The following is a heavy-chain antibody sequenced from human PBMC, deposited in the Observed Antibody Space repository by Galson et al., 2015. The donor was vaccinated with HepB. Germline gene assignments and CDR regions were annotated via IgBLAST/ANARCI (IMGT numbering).Heavy chain of an antibody. CDR2: ISSSSSYI. V-gene: IGHV3-21*01. D-gene: IGHD5-18*01. CDR1: GFTFRSYS. J-gene: IGHJ4*02. CDR3: ASEGYSYGYFLG. Sequence: SLRLSCAVSGFTFRSYSINWVRQAPGKGLEWVSYISSSSSYIYYADSVKGRFTISRDNAKNSLYLEMSSLRAEDTAVYYCASEGYSYGYFLGWGQGALVTVSS.